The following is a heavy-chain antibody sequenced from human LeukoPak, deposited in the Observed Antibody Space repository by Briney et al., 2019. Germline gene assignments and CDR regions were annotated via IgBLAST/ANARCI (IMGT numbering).Heavy chain of an antibody. CDR1: GYTFTGYY. CDR3: ARTEMATIHDAFDI. D-gene: IGHD5-24*01. V-gene: IGHV1-2*04. Sequence: ASVKVSCKASGYTFTGYYMHWVRQPPGQGLKWMGWINPNSGGTNYAQKFQGWVTMTRDTSISTAYMELSRLRSDDTAVYYCARTEMATIHDAFDIWGQGTMVTVSS. CDR2: INPNSGGT. J-gene: IGHJ3*02.